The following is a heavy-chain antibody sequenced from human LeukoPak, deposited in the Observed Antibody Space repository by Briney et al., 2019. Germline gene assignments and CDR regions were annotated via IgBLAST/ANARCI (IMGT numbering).Heavy chain of an antibody. CDR1: GYTFTGYY. CDR2: INPNSGGT. J-gene: IGHJ4*02. Sequence: AASVKVSCKASGYTFTGYYMHWVRQAPGQGLEWMGWINPNSGGTNYAQKFQGRVTMTRDTSISTAYMELSRLRSDDTAVYYCARSVPGIAVAGLTIDYWGQGTLVTVSS. V-gene: IGHV1-2*02. CDR3: ARSVPGIAVAGLTIDY. D-gene: IGHD6-19*01.